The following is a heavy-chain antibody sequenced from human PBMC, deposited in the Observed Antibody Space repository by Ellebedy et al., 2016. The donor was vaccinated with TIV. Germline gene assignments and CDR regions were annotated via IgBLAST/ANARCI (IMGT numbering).Heavy chain of an antibody. V-gene: IGHV4-59*01. CDR3: ARQSITIFGVVPHYWFDP. CDR2: IYYSGST. CDR1: GGSISSYY. Sequence: SETLSLTCTVSGGSISSYYWSWIRQPPGKGLEWIGYIYYSGSTNYNPSLKSRVTISVDTSKNQFSLKLSSVTAADTAVYYCARQSITIFGVVPHYWFDPWGQGTLVTVSS. J-gene: IGHJ5*02. D-gene: IGHD3-3*01.